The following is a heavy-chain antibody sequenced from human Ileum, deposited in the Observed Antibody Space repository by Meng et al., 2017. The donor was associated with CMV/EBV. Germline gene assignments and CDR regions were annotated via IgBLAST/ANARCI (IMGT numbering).Heavy chain of an antibody. CDR3: SKGSRHIVVVPAASSYYYGMDV. CDR2: ISCNSGSI. Sequence: SLKISCAASGFTFDDYAMHWVRQAPGKGLEWVSGISCNSGSIGYADSVKGRFTISRDNAKNSLYLQLNSLRAEDTALYYCSKGSRHIVVVPAASSYYYGMDVWGQGTTVTVSS. CDR1: GFTFDDYA. J-gene: IGHJ6*02. D-gene: IGHD2-2*01. V-gene: IGHV3-9*01.